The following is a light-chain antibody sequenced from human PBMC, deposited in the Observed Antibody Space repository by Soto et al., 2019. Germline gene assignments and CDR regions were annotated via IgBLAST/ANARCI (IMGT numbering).Light chain of an antibody. J-gene: IGKJ3*01. CDR3: QQRSNWPLL. CDR1: QSVSSY. Sequence: EIVLTQSPATLSLSPGERATLSCRASQSVSSYLAWYQQKPGQALRLLIYDASNRATGIPARFSGSGSGTDFTLTISSLEPEDFAVYYCQQRSNWPLLFGPGTKVDIK. CDR2: DAS. V-gene: IGKV3-11*01.